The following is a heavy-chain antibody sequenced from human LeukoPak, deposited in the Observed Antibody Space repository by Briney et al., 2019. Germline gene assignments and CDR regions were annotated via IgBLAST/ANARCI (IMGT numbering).Heavy chain of an antibody. Sequence: ASVKVSCKASGYTFTSYDIHWVRQATGQGLEWMGWMNPNNNNTGYTQKFQGRLTMTSDTSARTVYMELSSLRSDDTAVYYCARIRDGYNDAYDIWGQGTLVTVPS. V-gene: IGHV1-8*01. CDR3: ARIRDGYNDAYDI. D-gene: IGHD5-24*01. CDR1: GYTFTSYD. CDR2: MNPNNNNT. J-gene: IGHJ3*02.